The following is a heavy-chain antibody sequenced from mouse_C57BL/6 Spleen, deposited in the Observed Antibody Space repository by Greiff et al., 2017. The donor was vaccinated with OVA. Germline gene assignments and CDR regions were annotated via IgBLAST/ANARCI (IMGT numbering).Heavy chain of an antibody. CDR2: IYPSDSET. CDR1: GYTFTSYW. J-gene: IGHJ3*01. V-gene: IGHV1-61*01. Sequence: QVQLQQPGAELVRPGSSVKLSCKASGYTFTSYWMDWVKQRPGQGLEWIGNIYPSDSETHYNQKFKDKATLTVDKSSSTAYMQLSHLTSEDSAVYYCARPRDRIRGGFAYWGQGTLVTVSA. D-gene: IGHD3-3*01. CDR3: ARPRDRIRGGFAY.